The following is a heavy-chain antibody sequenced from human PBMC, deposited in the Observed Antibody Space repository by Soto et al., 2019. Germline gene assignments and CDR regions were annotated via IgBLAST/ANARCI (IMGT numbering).Heavy chain of an antibody. CDR3: AHRRSGISQWNYGDFDY. D-gene: IGHD1-7*01. J-gene: IGHJ4*02. V-gene: IGHV2-5*02. CDR1: GFSLITSGVG. CDR2: IYWDDDK. Sequence: QITLKESGPTLVKPTQTLTLTCTFSGFSLITSGVGVGWIRQPPGKALEWLAFIYWDDDKRYSPSLRSRLTIAKDTSKNQVVLTMTEVDPVDTATYFCAHRRSGISQWNYGDFDYWGQGTQVTVSS.